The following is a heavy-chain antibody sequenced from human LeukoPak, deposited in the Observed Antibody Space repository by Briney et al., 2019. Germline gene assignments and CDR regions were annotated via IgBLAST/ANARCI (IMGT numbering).Heavy chain of an antibody. CDR2: ISSSGSTI. D-gene: IGHD6-19*01. J-gene: IGHJ4*02. Sequence: GGSLRLSCAASGFTFSDYYMSWIRQAPGKGLEWVSYISSSGSTIYYADSVKGRFTISRDNAKNSLYLQMNSLRAEDTAVYYCAKRPRSGWYFDYWGQGTLVTVSS. V-gene: IGHV3-11*04. CDR3: AKRPRSGWYFDY. CDR1: GFTFSDYY.